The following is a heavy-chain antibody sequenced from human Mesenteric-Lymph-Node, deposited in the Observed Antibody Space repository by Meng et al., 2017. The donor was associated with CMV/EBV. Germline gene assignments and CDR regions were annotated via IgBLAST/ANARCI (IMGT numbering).Heavy chain of an antibody. CDR1: EFTFSDYS. CDR2: ISSHTTSI. J-gene: IGHJ4*02. CDR3: AREGRADYFDY. Sequence: GGSLRLSCTGSEFTFSDYSMNWVRQAPGKGLEWLAYISSHTTSILYSDSVKGRFAISRDNAKNSLFLQMDSLRAEDTALYYCAREGRADYFDYWGQGTLVTVSS. V-gene: IGHV3-48*04.